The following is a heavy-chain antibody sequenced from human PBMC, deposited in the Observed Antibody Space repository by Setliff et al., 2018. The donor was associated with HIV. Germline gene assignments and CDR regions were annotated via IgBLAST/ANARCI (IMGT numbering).Heavy chain of an antibody. D-gene: IGHD3-10*01. J-gene: IGHJ4*02. Sequence: SETLSLTCTVYGGSISSYYWSWIRQPPGKGLEWIGYIYTSGSTNYNPSLKSRVTISIDTSKNQFSLKLSSVTAADTAVYYCARQGGYNSHLMVWGQGKLVTVSS. CDR2: IYTSGST. V-gene: IGHV4-4*09. CDR1: GGSISSYY. CDR3: ARQGGYNSHLMV.